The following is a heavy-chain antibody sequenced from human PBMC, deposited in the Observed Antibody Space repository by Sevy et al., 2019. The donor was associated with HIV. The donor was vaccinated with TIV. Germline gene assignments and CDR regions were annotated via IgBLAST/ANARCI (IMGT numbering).Heavy chain of an antibody. D-gene: IGHD6-13*01. CDR3: ARDGGIAAAGYYYYYGMDV. V-gene: IGHV3-53*01. CDR2: IYSGGST. Sequence: GGSLRLSCAASGFTVSSNYMSWVRQAPGKGLEWVSVIYSGGSTNYADSVKGRFTISRDNSKNTLYLQMNSLRAEDTAVYYCARDGGIAAAGYYYYYGMDVWGQGTTVTVSS. CDR1: GFTVSSNY. J-gene: IGHJ6*02.